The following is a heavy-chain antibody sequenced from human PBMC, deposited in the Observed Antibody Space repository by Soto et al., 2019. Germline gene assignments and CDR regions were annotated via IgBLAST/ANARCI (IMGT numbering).Heavy chain of an antibody. CDR1: GFTFSSYG. J-gene: IGHJ6*02. D-gene: IGHD2-15*01. V-gene: IGHV3-30*18. CDR2: ISYDGSNK. CDR3: AKGINYYGMDV. Sequence: QVQLVESGGGVVQPGRSLRLSCAASGFTFSSYGMHWVRQAPGKGLEWVAVISYDGSNKYYADSVKGRFTISRDNSKNPLDLQMNSLRAEDTAVYYCAKGINYYGMDVWGQGTTVTVSS.